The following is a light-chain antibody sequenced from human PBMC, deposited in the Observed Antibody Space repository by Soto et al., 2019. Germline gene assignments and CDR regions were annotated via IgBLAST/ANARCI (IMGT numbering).Light chain of an antibody. CDR2: EVT. J-gene: IGLJ3*02. CDR3: TSYVGNDIWV. V-gene: IGLV2-8*01. CDR1: SSDVGAYKY. Sequence: QSALTQPPSASGSPGQSVTISCTGTSSDVGAYKYVSWYQQYPGKAPKLMIYEVTKRPSGVPDRFCGSKSGNPASLTVSGLQAEDEADYYCTSYVGNDIWVYGGGTKLTVL.